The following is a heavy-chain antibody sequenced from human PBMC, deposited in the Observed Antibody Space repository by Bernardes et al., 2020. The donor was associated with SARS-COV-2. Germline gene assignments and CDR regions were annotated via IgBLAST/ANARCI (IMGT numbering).Heavy chain of an antibody. CDR3: AILSGWYDGLFTD. J-gene: IGHJ4*02. Sequence: GGSLRLSCAASGFTFSSYAMSWVRQAPGKGLEWVSAISGSGGSTYYADSVKGRFTISRDNSKNTLYLQMNSLRAEDTAVYYCAILSGWYDGLFTDWGQGTLVTVSS. V-gene: IGHV3-23*01. CDR2: ISGSGGST. D-gene: IGHD6-19*01. CDR1: GFTFSSYA.